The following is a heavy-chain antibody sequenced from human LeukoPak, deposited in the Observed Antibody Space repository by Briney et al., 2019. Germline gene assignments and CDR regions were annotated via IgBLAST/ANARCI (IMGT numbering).Heavy chain of an antibody. CDR2: ISAYNGNT. V-gene: IGHV1-18*01. J-gene: IGHJ4*02. CDR3: ARVGYSGYDSFAAIDY. Sequence: ASVKVSCKASGYTFTSYGISWVRQAPGQGLEWMGWISAYNGNTNYAQKLQGRVTMTTDTSTSTAYMELRSLGSDDTAVYYCARVGYSGYDSFAAIDYWGQGTLVTVSS. D-gene: IGHD5-12*01. CDR1: GYTFTSYG.